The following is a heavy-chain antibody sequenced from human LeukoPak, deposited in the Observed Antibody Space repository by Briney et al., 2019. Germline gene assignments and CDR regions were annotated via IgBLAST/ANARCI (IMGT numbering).Heavy chain of an antibody. V-gene: IGHV1-69*05. CDR3: ARQGSRVSYYFDY. J-gene: IGHJ4*02. CDR2: FIPIFGTA. Sequence: SVKVSCKASGGTFSSYAISWVRQAPGQGLEWMGGFIPIFGTANYAQKFQGRVTTTTDESTSTAYMELSSLRSQATAVYYCARQGSRVSYYFDYWGQGTLVTVSS. D-gene: IGHD6-6*01. CDR1: GGTFSSYA.